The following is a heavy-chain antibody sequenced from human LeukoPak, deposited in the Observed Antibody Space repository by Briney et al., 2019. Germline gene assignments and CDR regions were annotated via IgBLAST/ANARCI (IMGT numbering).Heavy chain of an antibody. J-gene: IGHJ1*01. CDR1: GFTVSQSY. V-gene: IGHV3-53*01. D-gene: IGHD5-12*01. CDR2: IYAGGNT. Sequence: GGSLRLSCAASGFTVSQSYMSWVRQAPGKGLEWVSIIYAGGNTYYADSVKGRFTISRDTSNNTAYLEMNSLRVEDTAIYYCARDGAIVAGTAQHWGQGALVTVS. CDR3: ARDGAIVAGTAQH.